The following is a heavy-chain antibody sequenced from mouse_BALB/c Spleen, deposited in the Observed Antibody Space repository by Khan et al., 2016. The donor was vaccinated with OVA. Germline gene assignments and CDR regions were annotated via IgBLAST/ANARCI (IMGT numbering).Heavy chain of an antibody. Sequence: QVQLKQSGPGLVAPSQSLSITCTVSGFSLTSYGVGWVRQPPGKGLEWLGVIWGDGSTNYHSALISRLNINKDNSKRQVVLQLNSLQTDDTATYYCALYYYGRAWFAYWGQGTLVTVSA. J-gene: IGHJ3*01. D-gene: IGHD1-1*01. CDR3: ALYYYGRAWFAY. V-gene: IGHV2-3*01. CDR1: GFSLTSYG. CDR2: IWGDGST.